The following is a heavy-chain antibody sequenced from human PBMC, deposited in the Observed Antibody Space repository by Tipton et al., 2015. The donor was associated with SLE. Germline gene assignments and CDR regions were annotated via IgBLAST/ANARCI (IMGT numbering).Heavy chain of an antibody. D-gene: IGHD5-12*01. CDR3: AREMGVLEWLRAFDF. J-gene: IGHJ4*02. CDR1: GGSISSYY. V-gene: IGHV4-59*12. CDR2: IYYSGYT. Sequence: TLSLTCTVSGGSISSYYWSWIRQPPGKGLEWIGYIYYSGYTNYNPSLKSRVTISVDTSKNQFSLRLTSVTAADTAVYYCAREMGVLEWLRAFDFWGQGSLVSVSS.